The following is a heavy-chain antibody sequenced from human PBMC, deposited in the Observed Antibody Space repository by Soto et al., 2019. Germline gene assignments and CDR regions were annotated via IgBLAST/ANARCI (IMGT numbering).Heavy chain of an antibody. V-gene: IGHV3-9*01. CDR1: GFTFDDYA. CDR2: IDWNSDTK. CDR3: VKATGGNPFDAFDI. Sequence: GGSLRLSCSASGFTFDDYAMHWVRQVPGKGLQWVSAIDWNSDTKAYADSVKGRFAISRDNSKNTLYLQMNSLRAEDTAVYYCVKATGGNPFDAFDIWGPGTMVTVSS. J-gene: IGHJ3*02. D-gene: IGHD2-15*01.